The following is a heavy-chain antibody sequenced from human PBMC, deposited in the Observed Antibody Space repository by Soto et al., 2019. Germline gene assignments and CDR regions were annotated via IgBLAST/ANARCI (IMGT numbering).Heavy chain of an antibody. CDR2: IYYSGST. CDR3: ARGGLMTTVVTNWFDT. J-gene: IGHJ5*02. CDR1: GGSISSYY. V-gene: IGHV4-59*01. Sequence: SETLSLTCTVSGGSISSYYWSWIRQPPGKGLEWIGYIYYSGSTNYNPSLKSRVTISVDTSKNQFSLKLSSVTAADTAVYYCARGGLMTTVVTNWFDTWGQGTLVTVSS. D-gene: IGHD4-17*01.